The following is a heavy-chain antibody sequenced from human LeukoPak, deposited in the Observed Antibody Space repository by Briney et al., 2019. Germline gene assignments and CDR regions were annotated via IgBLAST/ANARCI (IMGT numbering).Heavy chain of an antibody. CDR3: ARDNGYFSVDY. J-gene: IGHJ4*02. CDR2: IKQDESEK. Sequence: GGSLRLSCAASGFTFSSYWMTWARQAPGKGLEWVANIKQDESEKYYGDSVRGRFTISRDNAQNSLYLQMNSLRAEDTAVYYCARDNGYFSVDYWGQGTLVTVSS. D-gene: IGHD3-22*01. V-gene: IGHV3-7*01. CDR1: GFTFSSYW.